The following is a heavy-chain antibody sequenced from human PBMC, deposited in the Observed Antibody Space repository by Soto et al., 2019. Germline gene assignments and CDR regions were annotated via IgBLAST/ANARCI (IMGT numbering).Heavy chain of an antibody. CDR1: GFTFSSYG. J-gene: IGHJ4*02. CDR2: ISYDGSNK. Sequence: GGSLRLSCAASGFTFSSYGMHWVRQAPGKGLEWVAVISYDGSNKYYADSVKGRFTISRDNSKNTLYLQMNSLRAEDTAVYYCAKDPPVIGGGSDWGQGTLVTVSS. V-gene: IGHV3-30*18. CDR3: AKDPPVIGGGSD. D-gene: IGHD2-15*01.